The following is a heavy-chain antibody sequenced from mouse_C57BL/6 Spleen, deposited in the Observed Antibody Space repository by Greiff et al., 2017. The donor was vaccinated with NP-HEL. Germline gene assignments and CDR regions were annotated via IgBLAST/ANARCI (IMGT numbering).Heavy chain of an antibody. CDR2: ISDGGSYT. CDR3: ARRDGSDYYAMDY. Sequence: EVQLVESGGGLVKPGGSLKLSCAASGFTFSSYAMSWVRQTPEKRLEWVATISDGGSYTYYPDNVKGRFTISRDNAKNNLYLQMSHLKSEDTAMYYCARRDGSDYYAMDYWGQGTSVTVSS. J-gene: IGHJ4*01. CDR1: GFTFSSYA. D-gene: IGHD1-1*01. V-gene: IGHV5-4*03.